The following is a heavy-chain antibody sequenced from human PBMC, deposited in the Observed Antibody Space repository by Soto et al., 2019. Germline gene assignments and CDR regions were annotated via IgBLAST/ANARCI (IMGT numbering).Heavy chain of an antibody. D-gene: IGHD1-26*01. Sequence: GGSLILSCAASGFSFSDHFMDWVRQAPGKGLQWVGRIQTKRQTYITEYAASLEGRFSISRDDSKSSLYLQVNRLKTEDTAVYFCACICGNLGDWGPGPLVTVSS. V-gene: IGHV3-72*01. CDR3: ACICGNLGD. CDR1: GFSFSDHF. J-gene: IGHJ4*02. CDR2: IQTKRQTYIT.